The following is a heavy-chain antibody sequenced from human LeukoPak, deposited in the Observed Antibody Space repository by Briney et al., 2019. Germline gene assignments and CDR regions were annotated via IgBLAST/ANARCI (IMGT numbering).Heavy chain of an antibody. CDR3: ANSYDSKIVPFDN. V-gene: IGHV4-4*09. J-gene: IGHJ4*02. D-gene: IGHD3-22*01. CDR1: GASISGSY. CDR2: VYSSGST. Sequence: PSETLSLTYTVSGASISGSYWNWVRQPPGRGLEWIGYVYSSGSTDYNPSLKSRVAISVDASKNQFSLKLTSVTAADTAVYYCANSYDSKIVPFDNWGQGALVTVSS.